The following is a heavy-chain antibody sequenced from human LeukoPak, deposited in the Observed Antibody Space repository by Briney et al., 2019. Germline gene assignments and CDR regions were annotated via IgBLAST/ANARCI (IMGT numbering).Heavy chain of an antibody. CDR2: IHYSGST. Sequence: KPSETLSLTCTVSGRSLSGSSYFWGWFRQPPGKGLEWIGSIHYSGSTSYNPSLKSRVTISVDTSKNQISLKLSSVTAADTAVYYCAREITMIAPVAFDIWGQGTMVTVSS. CDR1: GRSLSGSSYF. D-gene: IGHD3-22*01. CDR3: AREITMIAPVAFDI. J-gene: IGHJ3*02. V-gene: IGHV4-39*01.